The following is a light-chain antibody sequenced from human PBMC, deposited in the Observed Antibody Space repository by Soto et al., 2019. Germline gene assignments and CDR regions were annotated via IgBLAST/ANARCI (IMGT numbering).Light chain of an antibody. V-gene: IGKV3-15*01. J-gene: IGKJ1*01. Sequence: EIVMTQSPATLSVSPGERATLSCRASQSVSGDLAWYQQKPGQAPRLLIYGASTRATGIPARFSGSGSGTEFTLTISSLQSEDFAVYYCQQYNKWPPWTFGQGTKVEIK. CDR2: GAS. CDR3: QQYNKWPPWT. CDR1: QSVSGD.